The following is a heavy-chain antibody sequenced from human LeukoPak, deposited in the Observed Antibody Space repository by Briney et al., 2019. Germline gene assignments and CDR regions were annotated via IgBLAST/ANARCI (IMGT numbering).Heavy chain of an antibody. Sequence: ASVKVSCKASGYTFTSYGIGWVRQAPGQGPEWMGWISGYNGYTHYAHNLQGRVTMTTDTSTSTAYMELRSLRSDDTAVYYCARDEARYSSGYYPNWFDPWGQGTLVTVSS. V-gene: IGHV1-18*01. J-gene: IGHJ5*02. CDR3: ARDEARYSSGYYPNWFDP. D-gene: IGHD3-22*01. CDR1: GYTFTSYG. CDR2: ISGYNGYT.